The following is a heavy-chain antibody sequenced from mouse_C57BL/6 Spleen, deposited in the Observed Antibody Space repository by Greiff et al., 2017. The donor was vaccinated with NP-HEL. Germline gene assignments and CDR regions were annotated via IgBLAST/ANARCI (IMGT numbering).Heavy chain of an antibody. CDR1: GYTFTSYW. CDR3: ARNGLRYFDY. CDR2: IDPSDSYT. D-gene: IGHD1-1*01. J-gene: IGHJ2*01. V-gene: IGHV1-69*01. Sequence: VQLQQPGAELVMPGASVKLSCKASGYTFTSYWMHWVKQRPGQGLEWIGEIDPSDSYTNYNQKFKGKSTLTVDKSSSTAYMQLSSLTSEDSAVYYCARNGLRYFDYWGQGTTLTVSS.